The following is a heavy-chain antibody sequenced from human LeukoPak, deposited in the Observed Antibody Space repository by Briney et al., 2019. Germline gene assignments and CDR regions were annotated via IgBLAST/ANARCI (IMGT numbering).Heavy chain of an antibody. J-gene: IGHJ5*02. Sequence: GASVKVSCKASGYTFTSYDINWVRQATGQGLEGMGWMNPNSGNTGYAQKFQGRVTMTRNSSISTAYMELSSLRSEDTAVYYCARVSRWGYYGSGSYRWFDPWGQGTLVTVSS. CDR1: GYTFTSYD. CDR3: ARVSRWGYYGSGSYRWFDP. D-gene: IGHD3-10*01. CDR2: MNPNSGNT. V-gene: IGHV1-8*01.